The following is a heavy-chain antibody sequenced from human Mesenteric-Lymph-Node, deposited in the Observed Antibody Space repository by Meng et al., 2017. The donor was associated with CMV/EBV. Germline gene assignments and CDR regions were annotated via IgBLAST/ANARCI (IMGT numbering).Heavy chain of an antibody. CDR2: INYSGST. CDR3: ARHPGEDCSSTSCYTYDY. J-gene: IGHJ4*02. V-gene: IGHV4-34*01. Sequence: SETLSLTCAIYGGSFSNYWWSWIRQPPGKGLEWIGEINYSGSTTYNPSLKGRVTISIDTSKNQFSLKLSSVTAADTAVYYCARHPGEDCSSTSCYTYDYWGQGTLVTVSS. CDR1: GGSFSNYW. D-gene: IGHD2-2*02.